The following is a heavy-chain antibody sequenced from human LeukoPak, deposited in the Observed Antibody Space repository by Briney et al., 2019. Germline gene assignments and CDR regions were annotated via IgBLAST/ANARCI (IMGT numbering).Heavy chain of an antibody. CDR1: GFTFSSYA. Sequence: GGSLRLSCAASGFTFSSYAMHWVRQAPGKGLEYVSAISSNGGSTYYANSVKGRFTISRDNSKNTLYLQMGSLRAEDMAVYYCARECHGGAFDIWGQGTMVTVSS. V-gene: IGHV3-64*01. D-gene: IGHD2-2*01. CDR3: ARECHGGAFDI. J-gene: IGHJ3*02. CDR2: ISSNGGST.